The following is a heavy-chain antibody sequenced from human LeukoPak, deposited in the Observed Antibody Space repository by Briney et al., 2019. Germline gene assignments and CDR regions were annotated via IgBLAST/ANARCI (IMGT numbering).Heavy chain of an antibody. CDR3: ARGVSWTGGIDY. V-gene: IGHV3-21*01. CDR1: GFTFTSYS. J-gene: IGHJ4*02. Sequence: PGGSLRLSCAASGFTFTSYSMNWVRQAPGKVLEWVSSISSSSSYIYYADSVKGRFTISRDNAKNSLYLQMNSLRAEDTAVYYCARGVSWTGGIDYWGQGTLVTVSS. CDR2: ISSSSSYI. D-gene: IGHD3/OR15-3a*01.